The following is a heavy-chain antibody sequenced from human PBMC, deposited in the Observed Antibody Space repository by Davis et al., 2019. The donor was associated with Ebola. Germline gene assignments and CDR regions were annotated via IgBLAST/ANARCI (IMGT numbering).Heavy chain of an antibody. CDR3: ARDELGGVIVRYFDY. CDR2: ISTTSSYI. J-gene: IGHJ4*02. Sequence: GESLKISCAGSGFNFRKYAMAWIRQTPGKGLEWVASISTTSSYIYYADSVKGRFTISRDNARNSLYLQMDSLRAEDTAVYYCARDELGGVIVRYFDYWGQGTLVAVSS. D-gene: IGHD3-16*02. CDR1: GFNFRKYA. V-gene: IGHV3-21*01.